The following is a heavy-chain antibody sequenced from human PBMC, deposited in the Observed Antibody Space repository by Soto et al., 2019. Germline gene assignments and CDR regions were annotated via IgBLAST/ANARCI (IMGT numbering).Heavy chain of an antibody. Sequence: ASVKVSCKASGYTFSNFDISRVRQAAGQGLEWLGWMNPGSGKTGYASKFQGRVAMTRDASTGTSHLELSSLTSDDTAVYYCARMASAGTLNWFDPWGQGTLVTVSS. V-gene: IGHV1-8*02. J-gene: IGHJ5*02. CDR2: MNPGSGKT. CDR1: GYTFSNFD. D-gene: IGHD6-13*01. CDR3: ARMASAGTLNWFDP.